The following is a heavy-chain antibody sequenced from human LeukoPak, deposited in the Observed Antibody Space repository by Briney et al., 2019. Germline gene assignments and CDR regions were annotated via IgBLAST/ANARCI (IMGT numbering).Heavy chain of an antibody. CDR1: GYTFTSYD. CDR3: ARLSIAARRFDY. CDR2: MNPNSGNT. D-gene: IGHD6-6*01. V-gene: IGHV1-8*01. Sequence: ASVKVSCKASGYTFTSYDINWVPQATGQGLEWMGWMNPNSGNTGYAQKFQGRVTMTRNTSISTAYMELSSLRSEDAAVYYCARLSIAARRFDYWGQGTQVTVSS. J-gene: IGHJ4*02.